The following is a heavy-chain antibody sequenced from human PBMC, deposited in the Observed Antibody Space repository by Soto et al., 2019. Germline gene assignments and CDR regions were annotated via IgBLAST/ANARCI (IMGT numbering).Heavy chain of an antibody. CDR2: IYNSGST. D-gene: IGHD2-2*01. CDR1: GGSVSSGSYY. V-gene: IGHV4-61*01. J-gene: IGHJ6*02. Sequence: ASETLSLTCTVSGGSVSSGSYYWSWIRQPPGKGLEWVGYIYNSGSTKYNPSLKSRVTISLDTSKNQFSLKLSSVTAADTAVYYCARDRGSIVVVPAATDVWGQGTKVPVSS. CDR3: ARDRGSIVVVPAATDV.